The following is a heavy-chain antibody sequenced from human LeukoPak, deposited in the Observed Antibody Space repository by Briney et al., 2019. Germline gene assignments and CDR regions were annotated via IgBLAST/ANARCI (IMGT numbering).Heavy chain of an antibody. CDR3: ARIVEHHYYDSSGYDY. CDR1: GYTFTSYY. D-gene: IGHD3-22*01. J-gene: IGHJ4*02. CDR2: ISSSSSTI. V-gene: IGHV3-48*02. Sequence: GASVKVSCKASGYTFTSYYMHWVRQAPGKGLEWVSYISSSSSTIYYADSVKGRFTISRDNAKNSLYLQMNSLRDEDTAVYYCARIVEHHYYDSSGYDYWGQGTLVTVSS.